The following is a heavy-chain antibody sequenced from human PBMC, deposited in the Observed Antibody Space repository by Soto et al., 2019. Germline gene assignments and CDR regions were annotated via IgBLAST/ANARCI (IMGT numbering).Heavy chain of an antibody. J-gene: IGHJ6*02. D-gene: IGHD3-10*01. CDR2: ISSSSSYI. CDR1: GFTFSSYS. Sequence: EVQLVESGGGLVKPGGSLRLSCAASGFTFSSYSMNWVRQAPGKGLEWVSSISSSSSYIYYADSVKGRFTISRDNAKNSLYLQMNSLRAEDTAVYYCARDSYGSESDYYGMDVWGQGTTVTVSS. V-gene: IGHV3-21*01. CDR3: ARDSYGSESDYYGMDV.